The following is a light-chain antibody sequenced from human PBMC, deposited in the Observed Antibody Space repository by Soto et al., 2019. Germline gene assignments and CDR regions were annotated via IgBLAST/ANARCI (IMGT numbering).Light chain of an antibody. CDR3: QRQSSWPRT. Sequence: EIVMTQSPATLSVSPGERATLSCRASQSVSSYLAWYQQKAGQAPRPLIYHASNRATGIPARFSGSGSGTEFTLTISSLQSEDFAVYYCQRQSSWPRTFGQGTKVDI. V-gene: IGKV3D-15*01. CDR2: HAS. J-gene: IGKJ1*01. CDR1: QSVSSY.